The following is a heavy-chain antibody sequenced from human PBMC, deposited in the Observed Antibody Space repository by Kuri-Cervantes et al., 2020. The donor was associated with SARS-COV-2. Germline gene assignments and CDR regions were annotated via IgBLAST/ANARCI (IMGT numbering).Heavy chain of an antibody. V-gene: IGHV4-59*01. Sequence: SETLSLTCTVSGGSISSYYWSWIRQPPGKGLEWIGYIYYSGSTNYNPSLKSRVTISVDTSKNQFSLKLNSVTAADTAVYYCVRHQYQLLFLGGTWFDPWSQGTLVTVSS. J-gene: IGHJ5*02. CDR1: GGSISSYY. D-gene: IGHD2-2*01. CDR3: VRHQYQLLFLGGTWFDP. CDR2: IYYSGST.